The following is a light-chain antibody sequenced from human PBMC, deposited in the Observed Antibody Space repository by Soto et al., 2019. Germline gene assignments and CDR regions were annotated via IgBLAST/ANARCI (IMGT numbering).Light chain of an antibody. V-gene: IGKV1-5*03. CDR2: KAY. CDR3: KKYNSAPFT. J-gene: IGKJ3*01. CDR1: HTISSW. Sequence: DIQMTQSPSTLSASVGDRVTITCRASHTISSWLAWYQQKPGKAPKLLIYKAYRLESGVQSRFSGSGSGTEFTLTIRSLQPEDVATYYCKKYNSAPFTFGPGTKVDIK.